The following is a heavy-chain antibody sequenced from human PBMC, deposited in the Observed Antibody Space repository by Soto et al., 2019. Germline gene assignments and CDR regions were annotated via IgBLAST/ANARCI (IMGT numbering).Heavy chain of an antibody. J-gene: IGHJ6*03. V-gene: IGHV3-30*18. CDR2: ISYDGSNK. CDR1: GFTFSSYG. CDR3: AKDQVNRIFGVVTAYYYYYMDV. D-gene: IGHD3-3*01. Sequence: GGSLRLSCAASGFTFSSYGMHWVRQAPGKGLEWVAVISYDGSNKYYADSVKGRFTISRDNSKNTLYLQMNSLRAEDTAVYYCAKDQVNRIFGVVTAYYYYYMDVWGKGTTVTVSS.